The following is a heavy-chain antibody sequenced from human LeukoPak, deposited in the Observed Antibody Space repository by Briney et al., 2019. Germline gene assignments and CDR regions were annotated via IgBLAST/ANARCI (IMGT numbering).Heavy chain of an antibody. CDR2: ISGGTT. J-gene: IGHJ4*02. D-gene: IGHD6-19*01. Sequence: GGSLRLSCTASGFTFGDYLMSWFRQAPGKGLEWIGFISGGTTEYAASVKGRFTISRDDSTSIAYLQMNSLTTEDSAVYYCSRGSGWLSVYWGQGTLVTVSS. V-gene: IGHV3-49*03. CDR1: GFTFGDYL. CDR3: SRGSGWLSVY.